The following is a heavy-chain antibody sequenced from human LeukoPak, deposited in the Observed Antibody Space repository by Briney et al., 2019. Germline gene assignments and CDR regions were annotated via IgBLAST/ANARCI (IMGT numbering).Heavy chain of an antibody. CDR1: GYTFTGYY. CDR2: INPNSGGT. J-gene: IGHJ6*02. CDR3: ARAGILTGYSYDSYYYYGMDV. V-gene: IGHV1-2*04. D-gene: IGHD3-9*01. Sequence: ASVKVSCKASGYTFTGYYMHWVRQAPGQGLEWMGWINPNSGGTNYAQKFQGWVTMTRDTSISTACMELSRLRSDDTAVYYCARAGILTGYSYDSYYYYGMDVWGQGTTVTVSS.